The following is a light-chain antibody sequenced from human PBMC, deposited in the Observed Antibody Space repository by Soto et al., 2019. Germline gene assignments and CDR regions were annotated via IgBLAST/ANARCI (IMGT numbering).Light chain of an antibody. CDR3: SSYASSSTVI. CDR2: EVS. CDR1: SSDVGGYNY. V-gene: IGLV2-8*01. Sequence: QSALTQPPSASGSPGQSVTISCTGTSSDVGGYNYVSWYRQHPGKAPKLMIYEVSKRPSGVPDRFSGSKSGNTASLTVSGLQAEEEADYYCSSYASSSTVIFGGGTKLTVL. J-gene: IGLJ2*01.